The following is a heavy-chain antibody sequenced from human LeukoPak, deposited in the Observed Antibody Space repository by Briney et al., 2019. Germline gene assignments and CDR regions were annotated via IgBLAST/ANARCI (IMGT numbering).Heavy chain of an antibody. CDR3: ASDLGESYYDSSGYYFDY. V-gene: IGHV1-69*04. J-gene: IGHJ4*02. CDR1: GGTFSSYA. Sequence: GASVKVSCKASGGTFSSYAISWVRQAPGQGLEWMGRIIPILGIANYAQKFQGRVTITADKSTSTAYMELSSLRSEDTAVYYCASDLGESYYDSSGYYFDYWGQETLVTVSS. CDR2: IIPILGIA. D-gene: IGHD3-22*01.